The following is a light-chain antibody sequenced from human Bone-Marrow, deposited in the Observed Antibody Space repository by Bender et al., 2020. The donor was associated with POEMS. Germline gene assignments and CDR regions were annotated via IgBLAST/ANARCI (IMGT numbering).Light chain of an antibody. J-gene: IGLJ2*01. CDR2: GDD. CDR1: NVGSQN. CDR3: QVWDSTSMSVV. Sequence: SYELTQSLSVSVAVGQTATITCAGQNVGSQNVHWYQQKPGLAPVLVIYGDDSRPSGVPERFSGFKSGNTATLTVDIVEGGDEAEYFCQVWDSTSMSVVFGGGTTLTVL. V-gene: IGLV3-9*01.